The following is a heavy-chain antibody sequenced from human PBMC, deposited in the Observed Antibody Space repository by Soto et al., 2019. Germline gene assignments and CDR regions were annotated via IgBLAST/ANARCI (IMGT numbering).Heavy chain of an antibody. D-gene: IGHD6-25*01. J-gene: IGHJ5*02. CDR2: VYFSGNT. V-gene: IGHV4-59*01. CDR1: AGSLRSYY. CDR3: GSVRPSGYVLS. Sequence: SETLSLTFTVSAGSLRSYYCTWIRQSPGKGLEWIGYVYFSGNTNYNPSLKSRVTISIDTSKNQFSIRLASVTAADTAFYYCGSVRPSGYVLSWGQGTLVTVSS.